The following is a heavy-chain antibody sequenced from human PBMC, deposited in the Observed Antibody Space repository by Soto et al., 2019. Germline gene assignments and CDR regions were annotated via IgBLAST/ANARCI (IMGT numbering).Heavy chain of an antibody. CDR2: ISWNSNRV. V-gene: IGHV3-9*01. CDR1: GYSFDDYA. J-gene: IGHJ6*03. CDR3: AKEFYRLLWFGYIFYMDV. Sequence: EAQLVESGGGVAQPGRSLRLSCEGSGYSFDDYAMHWVRQAPGKGLEWVSGISWNSNRVAYADTVKGRFSISRDNVLNDLYLEMNSLQPDDTAVYYCAKEFYRLLWFGYIFYMDVWGKGATVTVS. D-gene: IGHD3-10*01.